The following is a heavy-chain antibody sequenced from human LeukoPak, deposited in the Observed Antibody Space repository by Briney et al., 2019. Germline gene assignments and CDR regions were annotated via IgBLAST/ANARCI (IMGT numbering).Heavy chain of an antibody. D-gene: IGHD4-17*01. CDR1: DDSFSSHY. Sequence: SETLSLTCAVSDDSFSSHYWTWIRKPPGKGLEWIGYISYIGSTNYNPSLKSRVTISIDTSRNKFSLRLSSVTAADTAVYYCARDLVTVTKGFDIWGQGTMVSVSS. CDR2: ISYIGST. CDR3: ARDLVTVTKGFDI. J-gene: IGHJ3*02. V-gene: IGHV4-59*11.